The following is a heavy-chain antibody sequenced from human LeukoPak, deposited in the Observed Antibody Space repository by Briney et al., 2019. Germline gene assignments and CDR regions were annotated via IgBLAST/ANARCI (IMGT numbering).Heavy chain of an antibody. Sequence: SETLSLTCTVSGGSISSYYWSWIRQPAGKGLEWIGRIYTGGSTNYNPSLKSRVTMSVDTSKNQFSLKLSSVTAADTAVYYCARDGRYDFWSGYLPFDYWGQGTLVTVSS. J-gene: IGHJ4*02. V-gene: IGHV4-4*07. CDR3: ARDGRYDFWSGYLPFDY. CDR2: IYTGGST. D-gene: IGHD3-3*01. CDR1: GGSISSYY.